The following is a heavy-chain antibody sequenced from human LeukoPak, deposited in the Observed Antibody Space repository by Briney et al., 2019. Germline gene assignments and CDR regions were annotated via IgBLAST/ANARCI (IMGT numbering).Heavy chain of an antibody. Sequence: GASVKVSCKASGYTFTSYAMHWVRQAPGQRLEWMGWINAGNGNTKYSQKFQGRVTMTEDTSTDTAYMELSSLRSEDTAVYYCATGLGYAFDIWGQGTMVTVSS. V-gene: IGHV1-3*01. CDR3: ATGLGYAFDI. J-gene: IGHJ3*02. CDR1: GYTFTSYA. D-gene: IGHD3/OR15-3a*01. CDR2: INAGNGNT.